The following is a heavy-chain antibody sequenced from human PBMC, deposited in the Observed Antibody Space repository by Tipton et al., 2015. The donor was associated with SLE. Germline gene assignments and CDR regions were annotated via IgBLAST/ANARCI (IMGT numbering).Heavy chain of an antibody. J-gene: IGHJ3*02. D-gene: IGHD3-10*01. CDR1: GFTFDIYG. CDR3: ARAPLYGSSDAFDI. Sequence: SLRLSCAASGFTFDIYGVHWVRQAPGKGLEWVAFIRYDGSKYYADSVKGRFTISRDKSKNTLYLQMNSLRAEDTAVYYCARAPLYGSSDAFDIWGQGTMVTVSS. V-gene: IGHV3-30*02. CDR2: IRYDGSK.